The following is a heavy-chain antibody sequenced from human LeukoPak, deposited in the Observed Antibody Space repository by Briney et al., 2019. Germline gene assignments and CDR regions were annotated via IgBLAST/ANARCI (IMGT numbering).Heavy chain of an antibody. CDR2: INHSGST. CDR1: GGSFSGYY. Sequence: SETLSLTCAVYGGSFSGYYWSWIRQPPGKGLEWIGEINHSGSTNYNPSLKSRVTISVDTSKNQFSLKLSSVTAADTAVYYCARCWGGWYPFITDWGQGALVTVSS. CDR3: ARCWGGWYPFITD. V-gene: IGHV4-34*01. J-gene: IGHJ4*02. D-gene: IGHD6-19*01.